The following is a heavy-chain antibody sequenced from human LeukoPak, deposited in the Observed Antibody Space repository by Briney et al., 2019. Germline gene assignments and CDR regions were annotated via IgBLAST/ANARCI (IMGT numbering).Heavy chain of an antibody. D-gene: IGHD4-17*01. CDR3: ARDLYGDYGDDY. CDR2: IIPIFGTA. J-gene: IGHJ4*02. V-gene: IGHV1-69*06. Sequence: ASVKVSCKASGGTFSSYAISWVRQAPGQGLEWMGGIIPIFGTANYAQKFQGRVTITADRSTSTAYMELSSLRSEDTAVYYCARDLYGDYGDDYWDQGTLVTVSS. CDR1: GGTFSSYA.